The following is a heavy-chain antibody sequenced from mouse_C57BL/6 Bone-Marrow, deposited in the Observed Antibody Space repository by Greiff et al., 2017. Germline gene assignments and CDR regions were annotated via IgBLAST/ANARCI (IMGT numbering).Heavy chain of an antibody. CDR2: ISTGGSYT. V-gene: IGHV5-6*01. CDR3: ARRAGWYFDV. Sequence: EVQRVESGGDLVKPGGSLKLSCAASGFTFSSYGMSWVRQTPDKRLEWVATISTGGSYTSYPDSVKGRFTISRDNANNTLYLQMSSLKSEDTAMYYCARRAGWYFDVWGTGTTVTVSS. J-gene: IGHJ1*03. CDR1: GFTFSSYG.